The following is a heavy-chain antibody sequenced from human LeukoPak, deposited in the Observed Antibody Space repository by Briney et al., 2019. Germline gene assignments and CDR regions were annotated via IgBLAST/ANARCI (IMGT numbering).Heavy chain of an antibody. CDR2: INPSGGST. Sequence: ASVKVSCKASGYTFTNYYMHWVRQAPGQGLEWMGIINPSGGSTSYAQKFQGRLTMTRDTSTTTVYMDLRSLTSEDTAVYYCARGGRVATTFDFDYWGQGTQVGVSS. J-gene: IGHJ4*02. CDR3: ARGGRVATTFDFDY. V-gene: IGHV1-46*01. D-gene: IGHD5-12*01. CDR1: GYTFTNYY.